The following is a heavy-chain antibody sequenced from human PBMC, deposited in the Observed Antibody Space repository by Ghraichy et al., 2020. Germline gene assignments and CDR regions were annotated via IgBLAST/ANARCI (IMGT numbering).Heavy chain of an antibody. CDR3: ARDDNYFYYGMDV. Sequence: SLNISCAASGFTFDDYAMHWVRQAPGKGLEWVSGISWNSGNIGYADSVKGRFTISRDNAKNSLYLQMNSLRPEDTALYYCARDDNYFYYGMDVWGQGTTVTVSS. J-gene: IGHJ6*02. CDR1: GFTFDDYA. CDR2: ISWNSGNI. V-gene: IGHV3-9*01.